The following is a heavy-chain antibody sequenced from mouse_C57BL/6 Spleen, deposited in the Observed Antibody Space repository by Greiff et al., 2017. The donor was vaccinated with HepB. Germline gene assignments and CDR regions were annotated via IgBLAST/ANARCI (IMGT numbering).Heavy chain of an antibody. CDR2: ISSGGDYI. J-gene: IGHJ4*01. D-gene: IGHD1-1*01. Sequence: DVMLVESGEGLVKPGGSLKLSCAASGFTFSSYAMSWVRQTPEKRLEWVAYISSGGDYIYYADTVKGRFTISRDNARNTLYLQMSSLKSEDTAMYYCTRDYYGSSSYAMDYWGQGTSVTVSS. CDR3: TRDYYGSSSYAMDY. CDR1: GFTFSSYA. V-gene: IGHV5-9-1*02.